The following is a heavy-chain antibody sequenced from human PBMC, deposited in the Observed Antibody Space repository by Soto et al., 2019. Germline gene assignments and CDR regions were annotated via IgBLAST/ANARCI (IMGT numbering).Heavy chain of an antibody. CDR2: IYYSGST. Sequence: SESLSLTCPVSGCSISSYYWSRIRQHPGKGLEWIGYIYYSGSTYYNPSLKSRVTISVDTSKNQFSLKLSSVTAADTAVYYCARDLGDPWGQGTLVTVSS. V-gene: IGHV4-59*06. CDR3: ARDLGDP. CDR1: GCSISSYY. J-gene: IGHJ5*02.